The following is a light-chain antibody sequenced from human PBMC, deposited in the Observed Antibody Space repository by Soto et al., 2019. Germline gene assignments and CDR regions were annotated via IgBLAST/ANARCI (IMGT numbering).Light chain of an antibody. CDR2: EVS. J-gene: IGLJ2*01. Sequence: QSALTQPASVSGSPGQSITISCTGTNSDVGGYNFVSWYQQHPGKAPKLMIYEVSNRPSGVSNRFSGSKSANTASLTISGLQAEDEADYYCSSYTSSSTLVFGGGTKLTVL. V-gene: IGLV2-14*01. CDR3: SSYTSSSTLV. CDR1: NSDVGGYNF.